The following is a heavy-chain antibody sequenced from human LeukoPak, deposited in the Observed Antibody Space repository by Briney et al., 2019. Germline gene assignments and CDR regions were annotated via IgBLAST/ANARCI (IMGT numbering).Heavy chain of an antibody. V-gene: IGHV7-4-1*02. CDR2: INTNTGNP. J-gene: IGHJ5*02. Sequence: ASVKVSCKASGYTFTSYAMNWVRQAPGQGLEWMGWINTNTGNPTYAQGFTGRFVFSLDTSVSTAYLQISSLKAEDTAVYYCARSVTGYYQRWFDPWGQGTLVTVSS. CDR3: ARSVTGYYQRWFDP. D-gene: IGHD3-9*01. CDR1: GYTFTSYA.